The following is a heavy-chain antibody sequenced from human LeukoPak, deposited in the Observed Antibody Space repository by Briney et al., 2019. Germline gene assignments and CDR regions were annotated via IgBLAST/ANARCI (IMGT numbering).Heavy chain of an antibody. CDR3: ARENRVGSYGYYFDY. CDR1: GGSISSSSYY. Sequence: SETLSLTCSVSGGSISSSSYYWGWIRQPPGKGLEWIGSIYHSGSSYYNPSLKSRVTISVDTSKNQFSLKLSSVTAADTAVYYGARENRVGSYGYYFDYWGQGTLVTVSS. J-gene: IGHJ4*02. D-gene: IGHD1-26*01. V-gene: IGHV4-39*02. CDR2: IYHSGSS.